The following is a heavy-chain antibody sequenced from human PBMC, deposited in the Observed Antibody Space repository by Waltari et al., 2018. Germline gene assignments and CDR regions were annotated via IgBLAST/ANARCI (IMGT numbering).Heavy chain of an antibody. CDR2: ISWNSGSI. CDR1: GFTFDDYA. J-gene: IGHJ4*02. CDR3: AKESSRYYRARFDY. D-gene: IGHD1-26*01. V-gene: IGHV3-9*01. Sequence: EVQLVESGGGLVQPGRSLRLSCAASGFTFDDYAMHWVRQAPGKGLEWVSGISWNSGSIGYADSVKGRCTISRDNAKNSLYLQMNSLRAEDTDLYYCAKESSRYYRARFDYWGQGTLVTVSS.